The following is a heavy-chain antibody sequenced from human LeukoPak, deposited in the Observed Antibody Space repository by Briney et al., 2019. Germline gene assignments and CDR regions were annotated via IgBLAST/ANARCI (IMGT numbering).Heavy chain of an antibody. CDR1: GFTFSNHG. J-gene: IGHJ4*02. V-gene: IGHV3-33*01. D-gene: IGHD6-6*01. Sequence: GGSLRLSCAASGFTFSNHGMHWVRQAPGKGLEWVANIWYDGSQEYYADTVKGRFTISRDISKNTLYLQMNSLRAEDAAVYYCARDLAAARLDFRGQGTLVTVSS. CDR3: ARDLAAARLDF. CDR2: IWYDGSQE.